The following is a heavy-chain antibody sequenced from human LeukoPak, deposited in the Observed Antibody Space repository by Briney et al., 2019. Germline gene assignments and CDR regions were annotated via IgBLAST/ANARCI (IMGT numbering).Heavy chain of an antibody. D-gene: IGHD1-7*01. J-gene: IGHJ5*02. CDR2: IKKDGSEK. V-gene: IGHV3-7*01. Sequence: GGSLRLSCAASGFTFSSYWMSWVRQAPGKGLEWVANIKKDGSEKYYVDSVKGRFTISRDNAKNSLYLQMNGLRAEDTAAYYCARGATDTTRWFDPWGQGTLVTVSS. CDR3: ARGATDTTRWFDP. CDR1: GFTFSSYW.